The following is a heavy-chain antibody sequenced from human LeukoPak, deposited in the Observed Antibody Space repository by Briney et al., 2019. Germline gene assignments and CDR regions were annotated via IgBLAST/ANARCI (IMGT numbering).Heavy chain of an antibody. D-gene: IGHD3-9*01. V-gene: IGHV4-30-4*01. CDR1: GGSISSGDYY. J-gene: IGHJ6*02. CDR3: ARDGGVLRYFDKGGGMDV. Sequence: SQTLSLTCTVSGGSISSGDYYWSWIRQPPGKGLEWIGYIYYSGSTYYNPSLKSQVTISVDTSKNQFSLKLSSVTAADTAVYYCARDGGVLRYFDKGGGMDVWGQGTTVTVSS. CDR2: IYYSGST.